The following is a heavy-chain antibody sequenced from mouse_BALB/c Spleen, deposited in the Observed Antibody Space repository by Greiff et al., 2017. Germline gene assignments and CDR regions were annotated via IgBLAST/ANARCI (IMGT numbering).Heavy chain of an antibody. CDR1: GFAFSSYG. V-gene: IGHV5-6*01. Sequence: EVKLVESGGDLVKPGGSLKLSCAASGFAFSSYGMSWVRQTPDKRLEWVATISSGGSYTYYPDSVKGRFTISRDNAKNTLYLQMSSLKSEDTAMYYCARHGYYGRGFDYWGQGTTLTVSS. CDR3: ARHGYYGRGFDY. CDR2: ISSGGSYT. D-gene: IGHD1-1*01. J-gene: IGHJ2*01.